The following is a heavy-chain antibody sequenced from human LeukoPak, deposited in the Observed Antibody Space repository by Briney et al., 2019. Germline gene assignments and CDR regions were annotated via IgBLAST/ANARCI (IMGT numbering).Heavy chain of an antibody. D-gene: IGHD3-3*01. Sequence: SEILSLTCTVSGGSISSYYWSWIRQPPGKGLEWIGYIYYSGSTNYNPSLKSRVTISVDTSKNQFSLKLSSVTAADTAVYYCARAGYDFWSGYLDYYYYGMDVWGQGTTVTVSS. V-gene: IGHV4-59*01. CDR1: GGSISSYY. CDR3: ARAGYDFWSGYLDYYYYGMDV. CDR2: IYYSGST. J-gene: IGHJ6*02.